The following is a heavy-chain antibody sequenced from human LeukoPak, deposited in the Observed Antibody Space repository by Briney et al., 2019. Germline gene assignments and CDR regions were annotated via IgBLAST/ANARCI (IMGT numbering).Heavy chain of an antibody. CDR2: ISSSSSYR. J-gene: IGHJ6*02. Sequence: SGGSLRLSCAASGFTFSSYSMNWVRQAPGKGLEWVSSISSSSSYRYYADSVKGRFTMSRDNAKNSLYLQMNSLRGEDTAVYFCARSKPPAVKDYYGLDVWGQGTTVTVSS. CDR1: GFTFSSYS. D-gene: IGHD6-13*01. CDR3: ARSKPPAVKDYYGLDV. V-gene: IGHV3-21*01.